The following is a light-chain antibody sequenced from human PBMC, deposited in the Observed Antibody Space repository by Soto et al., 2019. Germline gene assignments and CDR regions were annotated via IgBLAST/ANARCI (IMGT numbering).Light chain of an antibody. CDR2: AAS. V-gene: IGKV1-39*01. CDR1: QNIRSY. CDR3: QLSDSTWT. Sequence: DIQMTQSPSSLAASIGDRVTITCRASQNIRSYLNWYQQKPGKAPKLLIHAASSLQSGVPSRFSGSGSGTDFTLTISSLQPEDFAAYYCQLSDSTWTFGQGTKVDTK. J-gene: IGKJ1*01.